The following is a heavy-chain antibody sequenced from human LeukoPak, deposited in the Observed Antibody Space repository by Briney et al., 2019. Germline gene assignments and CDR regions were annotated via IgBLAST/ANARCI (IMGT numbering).Heavy chain of an antibody. CDR3: AKAMTGSTYYFDS. CDR2: ISGSGGST. Sequence: GGSLRLSCAASGFTFSSYAMNWVRQAPGKGLEWVSVISGSGGSTSYADSVKGRFTISRDNSKDTLYLQMNSLRAEDSAIYYCAKAMTGSTYYFDSRGQGTLVTVSS. D-gene: IGHD3-9*01. V-gene: IGHV3-23*01. CDR1: GFTFSSYA. J-gene: IGHJ4*02.